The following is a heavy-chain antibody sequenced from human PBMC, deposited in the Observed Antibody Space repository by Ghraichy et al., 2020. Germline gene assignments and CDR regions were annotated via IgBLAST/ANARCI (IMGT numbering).Heavy chain of an antibody. V-gene: IGHV4-31*03. CDR3: ARDLRVHSSSSSGPDAFDI. Sequence: SETLSLTCTVSGGSISSGGYYWSWIRQHPGKGLEWIGYIYYSGSTYYNPSLKSRVTISVDTSKNQFSLKLSSVTAADTAVYYCARDLRVHSSSSSGPDAFDIWGQGTMVTVSS. J-gene: IGHJ3*02. CDR2: IYYSGST. CDR1: GGSISSGGYY. D-gene: IGHD6-6*01.